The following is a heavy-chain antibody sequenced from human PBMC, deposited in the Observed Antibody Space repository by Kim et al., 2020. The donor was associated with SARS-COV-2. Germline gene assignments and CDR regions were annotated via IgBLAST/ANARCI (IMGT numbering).Heavy chain of an antibody. J-gene: IGHJ5*02. CDR2: IYYSGST. CDR1: GGSISNYY. V-gene: IGHV4-59*08. D-gene: IGHD3-22*01. CDR3: ASGPYYYDSSDYFNIWFDP. Sequence: SETLSLTCTVSGGSISNYYWSWIRQPPGKGLEWIGYIYYSGSTNYNPSLKSRVTISVDTSTNQFSLNLSSVTAADTAVYYCASGPYYYDSSDYFNIWFDPWGQGTLVTVSP.